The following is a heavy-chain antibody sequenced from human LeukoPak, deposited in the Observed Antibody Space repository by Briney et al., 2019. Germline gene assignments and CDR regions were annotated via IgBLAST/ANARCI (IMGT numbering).Heavy chain of an antibody. CDR2: IWYDGSNK. J-gene: IGHJ4*02. CDR1: GFTFSSYG. CDR3: ARDRDGGYEADH. Sequence: GRSLRLSCAASGFTFSSYGMHWVRQAPGKGLEWVAVIWYDGSNKYYADSVKGRFTISRDNSKNTLYLQMNSLRAEDTAVYYCARDRDGGYEADHWGQGTLVTVSS. V-gene: IGHV3-33*01. D-gene: IGHD5-12*01.